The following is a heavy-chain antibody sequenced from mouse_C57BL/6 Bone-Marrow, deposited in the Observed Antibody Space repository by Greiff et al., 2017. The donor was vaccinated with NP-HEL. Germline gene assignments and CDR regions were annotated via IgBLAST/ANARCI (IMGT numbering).Heavy chain of an antibody. Sequence: VQLQQPGAELVMPGASVKLSCKASGYTFTSYWMHWVKQRPGQGLEWIGEIDPSDSYTNYNQKFKGKSTLTVDKSSSTAYMQLSSLTSEDSAVYYCARAITGGSSSLAYWGQGTLVTVSA. V-gene: IGHV1-69*01. CDR3: ARAITGGSSSLAY. D-gene: IGHD1-1*01. CDR2: IDPSDSYT. CDR1: GYTFTSYW. J-gene: IGHJ3*01.